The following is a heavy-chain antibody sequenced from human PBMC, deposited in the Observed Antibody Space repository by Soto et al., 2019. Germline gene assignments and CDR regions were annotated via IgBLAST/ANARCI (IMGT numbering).Heavy chain of an antibody. CDR1: GFTFSSYA. D-gene: IGHD3-10*01. CDR3: AKDRGYYGSAPHDAFDI. CDR2: ISGSGGST. Sequence: GGSLRLSCAASGFTFSSYAMSWVRQAPGKGLEWVSAISGSGGSTYYADSVKGRFTISRDNSKNTLYLQMNSLRAEDTAVYYCAKDRGYYGSAPHDAFDIWGQGTMVTVSS. V-gene: IGHV3-23*01. J-gene: IGHJ3*02.